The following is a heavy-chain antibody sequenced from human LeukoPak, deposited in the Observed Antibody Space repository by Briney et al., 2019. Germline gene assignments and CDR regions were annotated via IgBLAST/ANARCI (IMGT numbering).Heavy chain of an antibody. V-gene: IGHV3-23*01. J-gene: IGHJ4*02. CDR3: AKNYYGSGTMGGY. D-gene: IGHD3-10*01. Sequence: GGSLRLSCAASGFTFSSFTMTWVRQAPGKGLEWVSTIGGSGASTYYAGSVKGRFTISRDNSKNTLSLRMNSLRAEDSAIYYCAKNYYGSGTMGGYWGQGTLVTVSS. CDR2: IGGSGAST. CDR1: GFTFSSFT.